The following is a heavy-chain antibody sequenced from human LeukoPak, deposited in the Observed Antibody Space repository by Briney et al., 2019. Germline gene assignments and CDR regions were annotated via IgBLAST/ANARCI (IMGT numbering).Heavy chain of an antibody. CDR1: GFTFSSYS. D-gene: IGHD4-11*01. Sequence: GGSLRLSCAASGFTFSSYSMNWVRQAPGKGLEWVAYFGSTGTIHYADSMRGRFTISRDNAEMSLFLQMNSLRVDDTAVYYCARSNGLRYFDRWGQGTLVTVSS. V-gene: IGHV3-48*04. J-gene: IGHJ4*02. CDR2: FGSTGTI. CDR3: ARSNGLRYFDR.